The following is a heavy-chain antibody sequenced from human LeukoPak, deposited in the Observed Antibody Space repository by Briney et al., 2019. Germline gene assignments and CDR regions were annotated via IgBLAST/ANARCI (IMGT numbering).Heavy chain of an antibody. J-gene: IGHJ4*02. CDR3: AKDSWEVGATSEIDY. CDR2: IRYDGSDK. CDR1: GFTFSSYA. Sequence: HSGGSLRLSCAASGFTFSSYAMSWVRQAPGKGLEWVAFIRYDGSDKYYADSVKGRFTISRDNSKNTLYLQMNSLRAEDTAVYYCAKDSWEVGATSEIDYWGQGTLVTVSS. V-gene: IGHV3-30*02. D-gene: IGHD1-26*01.